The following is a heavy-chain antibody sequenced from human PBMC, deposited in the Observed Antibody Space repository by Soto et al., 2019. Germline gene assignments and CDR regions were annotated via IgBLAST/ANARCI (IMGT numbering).Heavy chain of an antibody. Sequence: GGSLRLSCAASGFTVNSKYMSWVRQAPGKGLEWVSVIYSSGSTYNADSVKDRFTISRDNSKNTLYFQMNSLRAEDTAVYYCAKVALGGYYDSSGYRGAFDIWGQGTMVTVSS. J-gene: IGHJ3*02. CDR2: IYSSGST. V-gene: IGHV3-53*01. D-gene: IGHD3-22*01. CDR1: GFTVNSKY. CDR3: AKVALGGYYDSSGYRGAFDI.